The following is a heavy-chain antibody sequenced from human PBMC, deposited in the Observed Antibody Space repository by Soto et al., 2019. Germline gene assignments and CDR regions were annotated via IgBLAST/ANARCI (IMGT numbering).Heavy chain of an antibody. CDR2: IKQDGSEK. J-gene: IGHJ4*02. D-gene: IGHD3-22*01. V-gene: IGHV3-7*03. Sequence: PGGSLRLSCAASGFTFSRSWMNWVRQAPGKGLEWVANIKQDGSEKNYADSVKGRFTISRDNSKNSLYLQMNSLRAEDTAVYYCAKNPGYYYDSTGYHFDYWGQGTLVTVSS. CDR3: AKNPGYYYDSTGYHFDY. CDR1: GFTFSRSW.